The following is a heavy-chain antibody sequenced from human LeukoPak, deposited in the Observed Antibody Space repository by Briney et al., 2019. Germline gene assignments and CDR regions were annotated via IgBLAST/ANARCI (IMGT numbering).Heavy chain of an antibody. CDR1: GGSISSSSYY. J-gene: IGHJ4*02. D-gene: IGHD6-13*01. Sequence: PSETLSLTCTVSGGSISSSSYYWGWIRQPPGKGLEWIGSIYYSGSTYYNPSLKSRVTISVDTSKNQFSLKLSSVTAADTAVYYCARYRYSSSWYIDYWGQGTLVTVSS. CDR2: IYYSGST. V-gene: IGHV4-39*07. CDR3: ARYRYSSSWYIDY.